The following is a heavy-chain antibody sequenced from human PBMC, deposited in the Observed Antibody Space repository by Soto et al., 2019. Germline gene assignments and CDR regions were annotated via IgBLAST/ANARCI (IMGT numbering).Heavy chain of an antibody. Sequence: EVQVVESGGGLVKPGGSLRLSCTASGFPFSTYGMNWVRQAPGKGLEWVSSISNGGNYIYYADSVQGRFTISRDNAKNSLYLQMNSLRAEDTAVYFCARDESAGSSIRYWGQGTLVTVSS. CDR3: ARDESAGSSIRY. CDR2: ISNGGNYI. D-gene: IGHD3-3*02. CDR1: GFPFSTYG. J-gene: IGHJ4*02. V-gene: IGHV3-21*01.